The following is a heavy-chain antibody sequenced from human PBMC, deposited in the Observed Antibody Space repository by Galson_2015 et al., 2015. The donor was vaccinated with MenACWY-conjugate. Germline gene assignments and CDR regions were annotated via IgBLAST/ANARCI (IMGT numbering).Heavy chain of an antibody. CDR1: GFTFSSYW. J-gene: IGHJ4*02. CDR3: AKDLGSSGWYFDY. V-gene: IGHV3-74*01. CDR2: INSDGSST. Sequence: SLRLSCAASGFTFSSYWMHWVRQAPGKGLVWVSRINSDGSSTRYADSVKGRFTISRDNSKNTLYLQMNSLRAEDTAIYYCAKDLGSSGWYFDYWGQGTLVTVSS. D-gene: IGHD6-19*01.